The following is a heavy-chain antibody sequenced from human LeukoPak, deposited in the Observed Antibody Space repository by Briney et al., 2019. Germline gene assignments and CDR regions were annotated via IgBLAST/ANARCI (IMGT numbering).Heavy chain of an antibody. CDR2: IYSGSTT. V-gene: IGHV3-53*04. Sequence: GGSLRLSCAASGFSVSSNYMSWVRQAPGKGLEWVSVIYSGSTTFYADSVKGRFTISRHNSKNILYLQMNSLRAEDTAVYYCARDRSSGWWDYWDQGTLVTVSS. D-gene: IGHD6-19*01. CDR1: GFSVSSNY. J-gene: IGHJ4*02. CDR3: ARDRSSGWWDY.